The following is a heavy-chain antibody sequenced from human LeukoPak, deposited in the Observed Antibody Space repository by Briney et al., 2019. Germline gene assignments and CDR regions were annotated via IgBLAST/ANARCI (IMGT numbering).Heavy chain of an antibody. CDR1: GFTFSSYE. V-gene: IGHV3-48*03. D-gene: IGHD1-26*01. Sequence: GGSLRLSCAASGFTFSSYEMNWVRQVPGKGLEWISYISSSGSTIYYADSVKGRFTISRDNAKNSLYLQMNSLRAEDTAVYYCARAGGGGASFDYWGQGTLVTVSS. CDR3: ARAGGGGASFDY. J-gene: IGHJ4*02. CDR2: ISSSGSTI.